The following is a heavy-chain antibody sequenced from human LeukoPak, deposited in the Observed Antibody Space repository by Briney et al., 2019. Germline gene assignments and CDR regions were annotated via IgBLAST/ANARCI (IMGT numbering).Heavy chain of an antibody. CDR3: ARDGNREWFGEPQFDE. CDR1: GFTFSSYS. J-gene: IGHJ4*02. V-gene: IGHV3-48*01. Sequence: GGSLRLSCAASGFTFSSYSMNWVRQPPGKGLEWVSYISTSSSTIYYPSSVKGRFTISRATTKTSSYMQMNRLRAEDAVAYYCARDGNREWFGEPQFDEWGEGTLVTVSS. D-gene: IGHD3-10*01. CDR2: ISTSSSTI.